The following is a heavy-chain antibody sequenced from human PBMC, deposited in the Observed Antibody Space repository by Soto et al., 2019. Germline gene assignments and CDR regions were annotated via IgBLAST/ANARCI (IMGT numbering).Heavy chain of an antibody. CDR1: GFTFSSYA. Sequence: GGSLRLSCAASGFTFSSYAMTWVRQAPGKGLEWVSAISGSGGSTSYADSVKGRFTISRDNSKNTLSLQVNSLRAEDTAVYYCAKGGYADRYYFDYWGHGTLVTVSS. J-gene: IGHJ4*01. CDR2: ISGSGGST. CDR3: AKGGYADRYYFDY. V-gene: IGHV3-23*01. D-gene: IGHD1-1*01.